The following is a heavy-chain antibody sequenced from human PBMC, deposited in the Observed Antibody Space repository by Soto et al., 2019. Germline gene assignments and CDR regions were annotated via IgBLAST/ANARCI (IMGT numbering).Heavy chain of an antibody. Sequence: QVQLVQSGAEVKKPGSSVKVSCKASGGTFSSYAISWVRQAPGQGLEWMGGIIPIFGTTNYAQKFQARVTXXAXEXXSTAYMELSSLRSQDTAVYFCARAHCISTGCYADNWGQGTLVTVSS. CDR2: IIPIFGTT. CDR1: GGTFSSYA. D-gene: IGHD2-2*01. J-gene: IGHJ4*02. CDR3: ARAHCISTGCYADN. V-gene: IGHV1-69*12.